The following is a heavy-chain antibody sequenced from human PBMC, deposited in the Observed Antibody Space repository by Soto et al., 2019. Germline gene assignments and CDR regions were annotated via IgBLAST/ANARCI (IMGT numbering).Heavy chain of an antibody. Sequence: HPGGSLRLSCAASGFTFSNYGLHWVRQAPGKGLQWVAAVRYDGSNKYYADSVKGRFTISRDISTNTLYLQMNSLRAEDTSVYYCARDLSGPLDYWGQGTLVTVSS. CDR1: GFTFSNYG. V-gene: IGHV3-33*01. CDR3: ARDLSGPLDY. CDR2: VRYDGSNK. J-gene: IGHJ4*02.